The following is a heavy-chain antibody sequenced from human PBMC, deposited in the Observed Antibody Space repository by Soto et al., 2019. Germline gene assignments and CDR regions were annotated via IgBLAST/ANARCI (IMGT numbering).Heavy chain of an antibody. CDR2: ISYDGSNK. D-gene: IGHD6-6*01. CDR1: GFTFSSYG. CDR3: AKDLGSSSHYYYYGMDV. J-gene: IGHJ6*02. V-gene: IGHV3-30*18. Sequence: GGSLRLSCAASGFTFSSYGMHWVRQAPGKGLEWVTVISYDGSNKYYADSVKGRFTISRDNSKNTLYLQMNSLRAEDTAVYYCAKDLGSSSHYYYYGMDVWGQGTTVTVSS.